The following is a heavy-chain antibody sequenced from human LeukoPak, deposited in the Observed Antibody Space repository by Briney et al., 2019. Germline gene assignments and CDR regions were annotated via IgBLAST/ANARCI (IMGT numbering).Heavy chain of an antibody. Sequence: GGSLRLSCAASGFTFSSYEMNWVRQAPGKGLEWVSYISSSGSTIYYADSVKGRFTISRDNAKNSLYLQMNSLRAEDTAVYYCASSSWYYFDYWGQGTLVTVSS. CDR1: GFTFSSYE. V-gene: IGHV3-48*03. J-gene: IGHJ4*02. CDR2: ISSSGSTI. CDR3: ASSSWYYFDY. D-gene: IGHD6-13*01.